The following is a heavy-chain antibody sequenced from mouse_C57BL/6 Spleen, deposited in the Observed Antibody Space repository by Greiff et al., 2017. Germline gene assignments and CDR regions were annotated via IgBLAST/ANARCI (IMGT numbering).Heavy chain of an antibody. V-gene: IGHV1-12*01. CDR1: GYTFTSYN. CDR3: SRVNPTRYYFDY. CDR2: IYPGNGDT. D-gene: IGHD2-10*01. Sequence: LQQSGAELVRPGASVKMSCKASGYTFTSYNMHWVKQTTRQGLECIGAIYPGNGDTSYNQKFKGKATMTVDKSSSPAYMQLSSLTSEDSAVYFCSRVNPTRYYFDYWGQGATLTVSS. J-gene: IGHJ2*01.